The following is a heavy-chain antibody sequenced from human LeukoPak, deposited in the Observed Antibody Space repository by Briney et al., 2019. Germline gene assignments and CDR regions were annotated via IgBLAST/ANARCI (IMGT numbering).Heavy chain of an antibody. Sequence: PGGSLRLSCAASGFTFSSYSMNWVRQAPGKGLEWVSFISSSSSYIYYADSVKGRFTISRDNAKNSLYLLMNSLRAEDTAVYYCARDEYSSGWHHYYYYYMDVWGKGTTVTVSS. CDR1: GFTFSSYS. J-gene: IGHJ6*03. V-gene: IGHV3-21*01. CDR2: ISSSSSYI. CDR3: ARDEYSSGWHHYYYYYMDV. D-gene: IGHD6-19*01.